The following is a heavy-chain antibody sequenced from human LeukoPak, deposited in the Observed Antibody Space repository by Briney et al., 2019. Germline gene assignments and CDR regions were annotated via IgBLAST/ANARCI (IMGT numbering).Heavy chain of an antibody. Sequence: SETLSLTCTVSGGSISSYYWSWIRQPPGKGLEWSGEINHSGSTNYNPSLKSRVTISVDTSKNQFSLKLSSVTAADTAVYYCARGGDYGDYWFDYWGQGTLVTVSS. CDR1: GGSISSYY. J-gene: IGHJ4*02. CDR2: INHSGST. CDR3: ARGGDYGDYWFDY. D-gene: IGHD4-17*01. V-gene: IGHV4-34*01.